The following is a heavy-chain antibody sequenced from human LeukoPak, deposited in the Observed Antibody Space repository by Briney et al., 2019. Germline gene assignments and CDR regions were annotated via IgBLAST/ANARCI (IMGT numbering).Heavy chain of an antibody. CDR1: GYTFTRYH. CDR2: INPISGGT. CDR3: AIDAL. J-gene: IGHJ4*02. V-gene: IGHV1-2*02. Sequence: AGNVTCQSSGYTFTRYHLHWVRQAPGRGLECLGWINPISGGTNYAQNFQGRVTMTRDTSIRTAYMELSRLTSDDTAVYYCAIDALWGQGTLVSVSS.